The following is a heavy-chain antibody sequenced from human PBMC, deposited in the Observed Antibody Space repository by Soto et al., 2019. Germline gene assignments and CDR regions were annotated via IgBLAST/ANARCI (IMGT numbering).Heavy chain of an antibody. D-gene: IGHD3-3*01. Sequence: ASVKVSCKASGYTFTSYYMHWVRQAPGQGLEWMGIINPSGGSTSYAQKFQGRVTMTRDTSTSTVYMELSSLRSEDTAVYYCARVSGVVRGAFDIWGQGTMVTVS. CDR3: ARVSGVVRGAFDI. J-gene: IGHJ3*02. CDR1: GYTFTSYY. CDR2: INPSGGST. V-gene: IGHV1-46*01.